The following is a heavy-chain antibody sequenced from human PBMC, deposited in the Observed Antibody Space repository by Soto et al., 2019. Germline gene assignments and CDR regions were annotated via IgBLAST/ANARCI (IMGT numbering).Heavy chain of an antibody. CDR3: ARRGMSKIGFDT. CDR1: GYIFSNYY. CDR2: FNPSGDAT. V-gene: IGHV1-46*01. J-gene: IGHJ3*02. Sequence: ASVKVSCKASGYIFSNYYMHWVLQAPGQGLEWMGVFNPSGDATHYAQSFQGRVSVTRDTSTSTVYMELSTLTSEDTAVYYCARRGMSKIGFDTWGQGTMVTVSS. D-gene: IGHD3-10*01.